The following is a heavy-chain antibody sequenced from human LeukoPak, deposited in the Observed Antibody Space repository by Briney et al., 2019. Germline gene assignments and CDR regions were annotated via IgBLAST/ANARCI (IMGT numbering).Heavy chain of an antibody. Sequence: SETLSLTCTVSGGSISSYYWSWIRQPPGKGLEWIGYIYYSGSTNYNPSLKSRVTISVGTSKNQFSLKLSSVTAADTAVYYCARRGLQALYFDYWGQGTLVTVSS. D-gene: IGHD5-24*01. V-gene: IGHV4-59*08. CDR1: GGSISSYY. CDR2: IYYSGST. J-gene: IGHJ4*02. CDR3: ARRGLQALYFDY.